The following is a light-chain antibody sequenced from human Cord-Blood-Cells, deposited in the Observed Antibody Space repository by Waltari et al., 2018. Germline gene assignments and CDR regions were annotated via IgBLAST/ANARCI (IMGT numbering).Light chain of an antibody. Sequence: QSVLTQPPSASGTPGQRVTISCSGSSSNIGSNYVYWYQQLPGTAPKLLIYRNNQRPSGVPDRFSGSKSGTSASPAISGLRSEDEAYYYWAAWDDSLSGPVFGGGTKLTVL. V-gene: IGLV1-47*01. CDR1: SSNIGSNY. J-gene: IGLJ3*02. CDR2: RNN. CDR3: AAWDDSLSGPV.